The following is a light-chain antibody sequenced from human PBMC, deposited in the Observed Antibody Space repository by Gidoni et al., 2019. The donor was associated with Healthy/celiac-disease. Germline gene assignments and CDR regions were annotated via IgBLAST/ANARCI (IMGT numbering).Light chain of an antibody. CDR2: STN. V-gene: IGLV1-44*01. CDR1: SSNIGSNT. Sequence: RVTISCSGSSSNIGSNTVNWYQQLPGTAPKLLIYSTNQRPSGVPDRFSGSKSGTSASLAISGLQSEDEADYYCAAWDDSLNGPVFGGGTKLTVL. CDR3: AAWDDSLNGPV. J-gene: IGLJ2*01.